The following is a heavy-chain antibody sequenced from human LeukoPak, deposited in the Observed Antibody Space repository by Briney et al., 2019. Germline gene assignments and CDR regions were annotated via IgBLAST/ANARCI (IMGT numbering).Heavy chain of an antibody. V-gene: IGHV4-34*01. CDR3: ARWGSRSWYPFRHFDY. CDR1: GGSFRGYY. J-gene: IGHJ4*02. D-gene: IGHD6-13*01. CDR2: INHSGST. Sequence: SETLSLTCAVYGGSFRGYYWSWIRQPPGKGLEWIGEINHSGSTNYNPSLKSRVTISVDTSKNRFSRKLSAVTAADTAVYYCARWGSRSWYPFRHFDYWGQGTLVTVSS.